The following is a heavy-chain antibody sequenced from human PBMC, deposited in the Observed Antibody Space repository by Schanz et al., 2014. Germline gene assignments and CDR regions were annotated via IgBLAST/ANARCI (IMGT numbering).Heavy chain of an antibody. D-gene: IGHD3-22*01. CDR1: EFTFSSYK. CDR2: ISSSGSYI. CDR3: AKDPSHGDYDYYFDY. Sequence: EVQLVESGGGLVKPGGSLRLSCEASEFTFSSYKMNWVRQAPGKGLEWVSSISSSGSYIHYADSVKGRFTISRDNAKNSMYLHMKSLRGEDTAVYYCAKDPSHGDYDYYFDYWGQGTLVTVSS. J-gene: IGHJ4*02. V-gene: IGHV3-21*04.